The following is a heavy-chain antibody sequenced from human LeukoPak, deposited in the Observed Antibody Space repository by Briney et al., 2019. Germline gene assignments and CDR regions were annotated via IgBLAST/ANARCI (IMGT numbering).Heavy chain of an antibody. V-gene: IGHV4-31*03. Sequence: SETLSLTCTVSGGSISSGSYYWSWIRQHPGKGLEWIGYIYYSGSTYYNPSLKSRVTISVDTSKNQFSLKLSSVTAADTAVYYCAREYLSYFDLWGRGTLVTVSS. CDR1: GGSISSGSYY. CDR2: IYYSGST. J-gene: IGHJ2*01. CDR3: AREYLSYFDL. D-gene: IGHD2/OR15-2a*01.